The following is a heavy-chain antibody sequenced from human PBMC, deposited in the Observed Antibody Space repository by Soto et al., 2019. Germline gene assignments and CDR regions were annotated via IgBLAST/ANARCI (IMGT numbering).Heavy chain of an antibody. J-gene: IGHJ6*02. D-gene: IGHD6-6*01. CDR3: ARDLWGSSGYYYYGMDV. CDR2: ISSSSSYI. V-gene: IGHV3-21*01. Sequence: GGSLRLSCAASGFTFSSYSMNWVRQAPGKGLEWVSSISSSSSYIYYADSVKGRFTISRDNAKNSLYLQMNSLRAEDTAVYYCARDLWGSSGYYYYGMDVGGQGTTVTVSS. CDR1: GFTFSSYS.